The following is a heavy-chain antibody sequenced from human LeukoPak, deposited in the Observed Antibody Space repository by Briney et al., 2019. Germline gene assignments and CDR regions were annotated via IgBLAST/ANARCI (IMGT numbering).Heavy chain of an antibody. CDR2: INPNSGGT. V-gene: IGHV1-2*02. D-gene: IGHD2-2*01. Sequence: ASVKVSCKASGYSFTGYYMHWVRQAPGQGLEWMGWINPNSGGTNYAQKFQGRVTMTRDTSISTAYMELSSLRSDDTAVYYCARGGGLGYCDTTSCLIFDYWGQGTLVGVSS. J-gene: IGHJ4*02. CDR3: ARGGGLGYCDTTSCLIFDY. CDR1: GYSFTGYY.